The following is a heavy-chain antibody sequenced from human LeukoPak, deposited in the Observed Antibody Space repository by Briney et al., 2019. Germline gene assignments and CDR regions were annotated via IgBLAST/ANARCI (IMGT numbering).Heavy chain of an antibody. V-gene: IGHV1-2*02. CDR3: ARAGYWGPSLVH. CDR2: INPNSGGT. D-gene: IGHD2-2*03. CDR1: GYTFTGYY. J-gene: IGHJ4*02. Sequence: ASVKVSCKASGYTFTGYYMHWVRQAPGQGLEWMGWINPNSGGTNYAQKFQGRVTMTRDTSINTAHLEVTRLTSDDTAMYFCARAGYWGPSLVHWGQGTRVTVSS.